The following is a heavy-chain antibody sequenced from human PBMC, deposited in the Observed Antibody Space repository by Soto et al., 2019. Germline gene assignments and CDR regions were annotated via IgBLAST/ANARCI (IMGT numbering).Heavy chain of an antibody. CDR3: ARASSIWGFDY. Sequence: SETLSLTRPVSGGSISSYYWSWVRQPPGKGLEWIGYIYYRGSTDYNPSLQSRVTMSLDTSKNQFSLKLSSVTAADTAVYYCARASSIWGFDYWGQGTLVTVSS. V-gene: IGHV4-59*01. D-gene: IGHD3-16*01. J-gene: IGHJ4*02. CDR2: IYYRGST. CDR1: GGSISSYY.